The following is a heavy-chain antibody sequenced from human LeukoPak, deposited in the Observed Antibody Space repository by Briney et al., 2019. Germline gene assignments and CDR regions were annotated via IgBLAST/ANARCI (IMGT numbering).Heavy chain of an antibody. Sequence: GGSLRLSCAASGFTFSTYAMSWVRQAPGKGLEWVSAISGSGGSTYYADSVKGRFTISRDNSKNTLFLQMNSLRAEDTAVYYCAKLGGVVVVVAVYKAWGQGTLVTVSS. CDR2: ISGSGGST. CDR1: GFTFSTYA. J-gene: IGHJ5*02. D-gene: IGHD2-15*01. V-gene: IGHV3-23*01. CDR3: AKLGGVVVVVAVYKA.